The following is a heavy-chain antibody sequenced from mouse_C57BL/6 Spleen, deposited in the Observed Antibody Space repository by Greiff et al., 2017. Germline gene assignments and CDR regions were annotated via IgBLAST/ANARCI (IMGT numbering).Heavy chain of an antibody. V-gene: IGHV1-69*01. CDR1: GYTFTSYW. J-gene: IGHJ1*03. D-gene: IGHD2-3*01. CDR3: AREGLLRLWYFDV. CDR2: IDPSDSYT. Sequence: VQLQQPGAELVMPGASVKLSCTASGYTFTSYWMHWVKQRPGQGLEWIGEIDPSDSYTNYNQKVKGKSTLTVDKSSSTAYMQLSSLTSEDSAVYYCAREGLLRLWYFDVWGTGTTVTVSS.